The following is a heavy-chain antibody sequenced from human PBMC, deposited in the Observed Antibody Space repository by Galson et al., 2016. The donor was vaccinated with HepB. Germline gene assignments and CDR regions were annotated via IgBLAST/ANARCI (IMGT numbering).Heavy chain of an antibody. J-gene: IGHJ4*02. CDR3: ARSPDYFDSSGYSLPFDY. D-gene: IGHD3-22*01. Sequence: SLRLSCAASGFTFSTYNMNWVRQAPGKGLEWVSSISSSSSSIYYADLLEGRFTISRDDAKNSLYLQMNSLRAEDTAVYYCARSPDYFDSSGYSLPFDYWGQGTLVTVSS. CDR1: GFTFSTYN. V-gene: IGHV3-21*01. CDR2: ISSSSSSI.